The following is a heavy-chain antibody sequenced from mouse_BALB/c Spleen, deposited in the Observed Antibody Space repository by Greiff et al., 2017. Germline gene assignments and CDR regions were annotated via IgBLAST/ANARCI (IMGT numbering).Heavy chain of an antibody. V-gene: IGHV3-8*02. CDR2: ISYSGST. D-gene: IGHD2-4*01. Sequence: EVMLVESGPSLVKPSQTLSLTCSVTGDSITSGYWNWIRKFPGNKLEYMGYISYSGSTYYNPSLKSRISITRDTSKNQYYLQLNSVTTEDTATYYCASYDYDVRAMDYWGQGTSVTVSS. J-gene: IGHJ4*01. CDR3: ASYDYDVRAMDY. CDR1: GDSITSGY.